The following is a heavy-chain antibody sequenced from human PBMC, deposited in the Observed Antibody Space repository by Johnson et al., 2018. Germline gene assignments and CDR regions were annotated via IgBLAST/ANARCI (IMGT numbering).Heavy chain of an antibody. J-gene: IGHJ3*01. Sequence: VQLVESGPGLVKPSETLSLTCTVSGGSTSSSGNYWGWIRQPPGKGLEWIGSFYYSGNTYYNPSLKSRVTISVDTSKSQFFLNLSSVTAADTAVYYCARHWGSFDVWGQGTMVTVSS. V-gene: IGHV4-39*01. D-gene: IGHD3-16*01. CDR1: GGSTSSSGNY. CDR2: FYYSGNT. CDR3: ARHWGSFDV.